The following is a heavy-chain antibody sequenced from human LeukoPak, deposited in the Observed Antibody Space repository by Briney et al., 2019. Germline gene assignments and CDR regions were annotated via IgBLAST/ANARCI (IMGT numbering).Heavy chain of an antibody. CDR2: INHSGST. CDR3: AASALRYCSGGSCYSAPLDY. CDR1: GGSFSDYY. D-gene: IGHD2-15*01. J-gene: IGHJ4*02. Sequence: SETLSLTCAVYGGSFSDYYWTWVRQPPGKGLEWIGEINHSGSTNYNPSLESRVTISVDTSKNQFSLKLSSVTAADTAVYYCAASALRYCSGGSCYSAPLDYWGQGNLVTVSS. V-gene: IGHV4-34*01.